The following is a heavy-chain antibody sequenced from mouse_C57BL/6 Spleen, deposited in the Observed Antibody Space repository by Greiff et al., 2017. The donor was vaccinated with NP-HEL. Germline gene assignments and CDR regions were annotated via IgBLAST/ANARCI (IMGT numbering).Heavy chain of an antibody. Sequence: QVQLQQPGAELVKPGASVKLSCKASGYTFTSYWMHWVKQRPGQGLEWIGMIHPNSGSTNYNEKFKSKATLTVDKSSSTAYMQLSSLTSEDSAVYYCARGGYYGSSSQYYFDYWGQGTTLTVSS. CDR3: ARGGYYGSSSQYYFDY. V-gene: IGHV1-64*01. J-gene: IGHJ2*01. CDR1: GYTFTSYW. CDR2: IHPNSGST. D-gene: IGHD1-1*01.